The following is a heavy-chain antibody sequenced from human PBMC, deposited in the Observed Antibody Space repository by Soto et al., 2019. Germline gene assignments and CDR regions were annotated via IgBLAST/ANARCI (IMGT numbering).Heavy chain of an antibody. CDR3: ASGVAQLDY. V-gene: IGHV4-59*01. CDR2: IYYGGST. J-gene: IGHJ4*02. D-gene: IGHD3-3*01. Sequence: ETLSLTCTVSGRSISGYYWTWIRQPPGKGLEWIGYIYYGGSTNYNPSLKSRVTISLDTSKSQFSLKLSSVTAADTAVYYFASGVAQLDYWVKGTLVTVSS. CDR1: GRSISGYY.